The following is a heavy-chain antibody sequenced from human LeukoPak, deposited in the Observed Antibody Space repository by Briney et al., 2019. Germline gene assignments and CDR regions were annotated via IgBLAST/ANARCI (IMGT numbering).Heavy chain of an antibody. Sequence: HTGGSLRLFCAASGFTVSTYWMSWVRQAPGKGREWVANIKQDGSEKYYVDSVKGRFTISRDNAKSSLYLQMNSLRAEDTAVYYCARDLYFDYWGQGTLVTVSS. V-gene: IGHV3-7*01. CDR1: GFTVSTYW. CDR2: IKQDGSEK. J-gene: IGHJ4*02. CDR3: ARDLYFDY.